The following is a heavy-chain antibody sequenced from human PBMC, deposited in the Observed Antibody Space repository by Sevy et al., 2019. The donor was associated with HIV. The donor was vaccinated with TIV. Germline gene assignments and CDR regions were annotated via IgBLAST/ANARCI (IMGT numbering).Heavy chain of an antibody. D-gene: IGHD3-9*01. J-gene: IGHJ4*02. CDR3: ARSPPWGNTWLYYFDS. V-gene: IGHV4-39*01. CDR2: VYYSGST. Sequence: SETLSLTCTVSGGSISNKNYDWCWIRQSPGKGLEWIGSVYYSGSTYYNPSLKSRVTITVDTSKNQFSLRLSSVTAADTAVYYCARSPPWGNTWLYYFDSWGQRTLVTVSS. CDR1: GGSISNKNYD.